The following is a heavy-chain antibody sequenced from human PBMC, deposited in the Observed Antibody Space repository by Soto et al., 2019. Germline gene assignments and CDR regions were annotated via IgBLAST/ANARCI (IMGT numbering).Heavy chain of an antibody. CDR1: GGTFSSYT. CDR2: IIPILGIA. Sequence: QVQLVQSGAEVKKPGSSVKVSCKASGGTFSSYTISWVRQAPGQGLEWMGRIIPILGIANYAQKFQGRVTITADKSTSTAYMELSSLRSEDTAVYXXARGIAXAGXXXSSVGWFDPWGQGTLVTVSS. J-gene: IGHJ5*02. CDR3: ARGIAXAGXXXSSVGWFDP. V-gene: IGHV1-69*02. D-gene: IGHD6-13*01.